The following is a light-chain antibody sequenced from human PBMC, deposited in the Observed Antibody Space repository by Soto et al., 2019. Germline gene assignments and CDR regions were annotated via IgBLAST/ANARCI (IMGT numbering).Light chain of an antibody. CDR1: SGYSNYK. Sequence: QLVLTQPPSASASLGASVTLTCTLSSGYSNYKVDWYQQRPGKGPRFVMRVGTGGIVGSKGDGIPDRFSVLGSGLNRYLTIKNIQEEDESDYLCGADHGSGSNFVVFGGGTQLTVL. CDR2: VGTGGIVG. CDR3: GADHGSGSNFVV. V-gene: IGLV9-49*01. J-gene: IGLJ3*02.